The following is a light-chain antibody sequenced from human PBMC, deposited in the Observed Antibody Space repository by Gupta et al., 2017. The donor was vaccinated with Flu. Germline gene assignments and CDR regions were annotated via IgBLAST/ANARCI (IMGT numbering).Light chain of an antibody. Sequence: SSALPPPPSVSVSPGQTDRIDCYGDVMTRQTVCWYQQKAGQAPVLIIYSDSERPAGIPERFSGSSSGTTATLTISGVQAEDEADYYCQASDSTGTYVVFGGGTKLTVL. J-gene: IGLJ3*02. CDR3: QASDSTGTYVV. CDR2: SDS. V-gene: IGLV3-25*02. CDR1: VMTRQT.